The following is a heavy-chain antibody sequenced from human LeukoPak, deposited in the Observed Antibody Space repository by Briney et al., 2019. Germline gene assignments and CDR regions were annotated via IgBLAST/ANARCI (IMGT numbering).Heavy chain of an antibody. V-gene: IGHV3-30*03. CDR3: ATPHLYDYDSSGYYPLDY. J-gene: IGHJ4*02. CDR2: ISYDGSNR. Sequence: GGSLRLSCAASGFTFSSYGMHWVRRAPGKGLEWVALISYDGSNRDYADSVKGRFTISRDNSKNTLYLQMNSLRPEDTAVYYCATPHLYDYDSSGYYPLDYWGQGTLVTVSS. CDR1: GFTFSSYG. D-gene: IGHD3-22*01.